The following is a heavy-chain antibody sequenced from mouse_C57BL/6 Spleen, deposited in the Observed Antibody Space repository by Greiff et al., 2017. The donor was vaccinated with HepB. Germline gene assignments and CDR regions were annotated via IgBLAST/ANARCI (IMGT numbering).Heavy chain of an antibody. Sequence: EVKLQESGPELVKPGASVKISCKASGYSFTDYNMNWVKQSNGKSLEWIGVINPNYGTTSYNQKFKGKATLTVDQSSSTAYMQLNILTSEDYAVYYCAIATVVAHWYFDDWGTGTPVTVSS. D-gene: IGHD1-1*01. CDR2: INPNYGTT. V-gene: IGHV1-39*01. J-gene: IGHJ1*03. CDR3: AIATVVAHWYFDD. CDR1: GYSFTDYN.